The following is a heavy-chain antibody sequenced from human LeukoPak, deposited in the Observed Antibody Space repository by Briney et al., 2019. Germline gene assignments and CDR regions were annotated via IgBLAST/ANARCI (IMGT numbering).Heavy chain of an antibody. CDR1: VGTFSSYA. CDR3: ARGGGYSYGYGYFDY. V-gene: IGHV1-69*13. D-gene: IGHD5-18*01. Sequence: SVKVSCKASVGTFSSYAISWVRQAPGQGLEWMGGIIPIFGTANYAQKFQGRVTITADESTSTAYMELSSLRSEDTAVYYCARGGGYSYGYGYFDYWGQGTLVTVSS. J-gene: IGHJ4*02. CDR2: IIPIFGTA.